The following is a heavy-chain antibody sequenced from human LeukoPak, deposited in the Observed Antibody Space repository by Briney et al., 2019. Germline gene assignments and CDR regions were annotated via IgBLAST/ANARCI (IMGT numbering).Heavy chain of an antibody. CDR1: GFSFSDAA. Sequence: PGGSLRLSCAASGFSFSDAALHWVRQASGKGLEWVGRIRSRTSDYATACAASVKGRFTISRDDSKNTAYLQMNSLNTDDTAVYYCTRVVTEEYLFDYWGQGTLVTVSS. D-gene: IGHD4-23*01. CDR2: IRSRTSDYAT. J-gene: IGHJ4*02. CDR3: TRVVTEEYLFDY. V-gene: IGHV3-73*01.